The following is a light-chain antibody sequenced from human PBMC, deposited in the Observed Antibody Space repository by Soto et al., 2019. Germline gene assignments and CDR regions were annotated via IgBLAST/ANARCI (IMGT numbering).Light chain of an antibody. J-gene: IGLJ1*01. CDR1: SSDVGGYNY. CDR2: EVS. CDR3: SSYTSSSTYV. Sequence: QSVLTQPASVSGSPGQSITISCTGTSSDVGGYNYVSWYQQHPGKAPKLMIYEVSNRXXXXXXXXXXXXXXXXXXXTISGLQAEDEADYYCSSYTSSSTYVFGTGTKVTVL. V-gene: IGLV2-14*01.